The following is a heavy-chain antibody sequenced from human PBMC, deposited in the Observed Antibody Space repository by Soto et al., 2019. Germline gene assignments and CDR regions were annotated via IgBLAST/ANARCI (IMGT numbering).Heavy chain of an antibody. CDR3: ARDPQREDGHNFDD. CDR2: IDNSGSNT. V-gene: IGHV3-11*01. J-gene: IGHJ4*02. Sequence: LRLSCAASGLTLSDHFMSWVRQAPGKGLEWVSRIDNSGSNTYYADSVKGRFTISRDNAKSSLYLQMNSLRAEDTAVYYCARDPQREDGHNFDDWGQGTLVTVS. CDR1: GLTLSDHF.